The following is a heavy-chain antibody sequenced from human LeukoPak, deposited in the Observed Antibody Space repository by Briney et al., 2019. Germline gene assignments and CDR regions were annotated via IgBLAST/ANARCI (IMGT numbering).Heavy chain of an antibody. Sequence: SETLSLTCTVSGGSISSSSYYWGWIRQPPGKGLEWIGSIYYSGSTYYNPSLKSRVTISVDTSKNQFSLKLSSVTAADTAVYYCARAPTYSSGWLDDAFDIWGQGTMVTVSS. CDR2: IYYSGST. D-gene: IGHD6-19*01. V-gene: IGHV4-39*07. CDR1: GGSISSSSYY. J-gene: IGHJ3*02. CDR3: ARAPTYSSGWLDDAFDI.